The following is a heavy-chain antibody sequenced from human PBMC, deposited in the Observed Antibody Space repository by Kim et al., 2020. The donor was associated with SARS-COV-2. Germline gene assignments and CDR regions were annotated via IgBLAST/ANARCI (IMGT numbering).Heavy chain of an antibody. D-gene: IGHD2-21*01. CDR2: INSDGRST. CDR3: ARGGCAATSCLDH. J-gene: IGHJ5*02. CDR1: GFTFSNYW. Sequence: GGSLRLSCAASGFTFSNYWMHWVRQAPGKGLVWVSHINSDGRSTNYADSVKGRFTISRDNAKNTLYLQMDSLRAEDTAVYYCARGGCAATSCLDHWGQGILVTVSS. V-gene: IGHV3-74*01.